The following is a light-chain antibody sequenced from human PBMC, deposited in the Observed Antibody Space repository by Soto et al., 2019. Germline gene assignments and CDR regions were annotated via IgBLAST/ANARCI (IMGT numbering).Light chain of an antibody. CDR1: QSISSW. V-gene: IGKV1-5*03. J-gene: IGKJ5*01. CDR2: KAS. Sequence: DIQMTQSPSTLSASVGDRVTITCRASQSISSWLAWYQQKPGKAPKLLIYKASSLESGVPSRFSGSGSGTEFTLTISSLQPDDFSTYYCQQYNSYSITCGQGTGLEIK. CDR3: QQYNSYSIT.